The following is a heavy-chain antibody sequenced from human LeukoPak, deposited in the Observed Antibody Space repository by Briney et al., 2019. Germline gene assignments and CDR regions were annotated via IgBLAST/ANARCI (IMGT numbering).Heavy chain of an antibody. CDR2: IKQDGSEK. CDR1: GFSVSSYW. CDR3: AREGPDAFDI. V-gene: IGHV3-7*01. J-gene: IGHJ3*02. Sequence: PGGSLRLSCAASGFSVSSYWMSWVRQAPGKGLEWVANIKQDGSEKDYVDSVKGRFTISRDNAKNSLYLQMNSMRTEDTAVYYCAREGPDAFDIWGQGTMVTVSS.